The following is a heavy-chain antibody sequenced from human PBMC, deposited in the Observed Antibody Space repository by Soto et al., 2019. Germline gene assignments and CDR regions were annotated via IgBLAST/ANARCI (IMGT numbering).Heavy chain of an antibody. V-gene: IGHV4-59*01. J-gene: IGHJ6*02. D-gene: IGHD2-15*01. CDR3: ARDHCSGGSCYEWDDYYYGMDV. CDR1: GGSISSYY. CDR2: IYYSGST. Sequence: PSETLSLTCTVSGGSISSYYWSWIRQPPGKGLEWIGYIYYSGSTNYNPSLKSRVTISVDTSKNQFSLKLSSVTAADTAVYYCARDHCSGGSCYEWDDYYYGMDVWGQGTTVTVSS.